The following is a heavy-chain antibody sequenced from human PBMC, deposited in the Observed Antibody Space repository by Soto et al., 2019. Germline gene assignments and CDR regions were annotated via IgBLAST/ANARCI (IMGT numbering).Heavy chain of an antibody. Sequence: QVQLVQSGAELKKPGASVKVSCKNSGYTFTDYDINWVRLAPGLGLEWLGWMNTNSGTRGHAQKFQGRINMTRDSSINTAYLELSGLTAEDTAIYFCARDEGEDYGDFFRLWGQGTLVAVSS. CDR2: MNTNSGTR. V-gene: IGHV1-8*02. CDR3: ARDEGEDYGDFFRL. CDR1: GYTFTDYD. J-gene: IGHJ4*02. D-gene: IGHD4-17*01.